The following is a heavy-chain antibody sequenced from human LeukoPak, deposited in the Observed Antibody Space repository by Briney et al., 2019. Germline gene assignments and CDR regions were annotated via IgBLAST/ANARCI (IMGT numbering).Heavy chain of an antibody. CDR3: ARDLVVGEYYYDSSGPDY. CDR2: IDGDGRST. D-gene: IGHD3-22*01. Sequence: GGSLRLSCAASGFTYSDYWMHWVRQAPGKGLVWVSRIDGDGRSTSYADSVKGRFTISRDNSKNTLYLQMNSLRAEDTAVYYCARDLVVGEYYYDSSGPDYWGQGTLVTVSS. J-gene: IGHJ4*02. V-gene: IGHV3-74*01. CDR1: GFTYSDYW.